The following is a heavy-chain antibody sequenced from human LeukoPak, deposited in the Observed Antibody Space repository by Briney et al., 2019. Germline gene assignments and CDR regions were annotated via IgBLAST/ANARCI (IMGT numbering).Heavy chain of an antibody. CDR1: GFTFSSSA. Sequence: GGSLRLSCAASGFTFSSSAMSWVRQAPGKGLEWVSAISNNGGRTYYADSVQGRFTISRDNSKSTLCLQMNSLRAEDTAVYYCAKQLGYCSDGSCYFPYWGQGTLVTVSS. CDR2: ISNNGGRT. V-gene: IGHV3-23*01. D-gene: IGHD2-15*01. J-gene: IGHJ4*02. CDR3: AKQLGYCSDGSCYFPY.